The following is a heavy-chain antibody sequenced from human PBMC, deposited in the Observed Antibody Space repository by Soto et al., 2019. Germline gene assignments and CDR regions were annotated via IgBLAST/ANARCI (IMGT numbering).Heavy chain of an antibody. J-gene: IGHJ6*02. V-gene: IGHV1-3*01. D-gene: IGHD6-13*01. CDR3: ARERIAAAGTIYYYGMDV. CDR1: GYTFTSYA. Sequence: ASVKVSRKASGYTFTSYAMHWVRQAPGQRLEWMGWINAGNGNTKYSQKFQGRVTITADESTSTAYMELSSLRSEDTAVYYCARERIAAAGTIYYYGMDVWGQGTTVTVSS. CDR2: INAGNGNT.